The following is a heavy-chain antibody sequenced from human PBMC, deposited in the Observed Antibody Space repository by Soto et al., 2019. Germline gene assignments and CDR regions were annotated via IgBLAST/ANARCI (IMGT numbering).Heavy chain of an antibody. J-gene: IGHJ6*03. V-gene: IGHV4-31*03. CDR1: GGSISSGGYY. CDR2: IYYSGST. D-gene: IGHD4-17*01. CDR3: AGQVTSRHEGYYYYYMDV. Sequence: PSETLSLTCTVSGGSISSGGYYWSWIRQHPGKGLEWIGYIYYSGSTYYNPSLKSRVTISVDTSKNQFSLKLSSVTAADTAVYYCAGQVTSRHEGYYYYYMDVWGKGTTVTVSS.